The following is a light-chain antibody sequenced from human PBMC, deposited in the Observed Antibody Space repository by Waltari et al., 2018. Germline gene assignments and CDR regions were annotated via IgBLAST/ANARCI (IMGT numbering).Light chain of an antibody. Sequence: DVVMNQSPLSLSVTLGQSASISCRSSQALVYKDGNIYLNWFHERPGQPPRRLIYSVSKRDSGVPDRLSGSGSGTDFTLRISRVEAEDVGVYYCMQGTHWPWTFGQGTKVEIK. V-gene: IGKV2-30*01. CDR1: QALVYKDGNIY. CDR3: MQGTHWPWT. J-gene: IGKJ1*01. CDR2: SVS.